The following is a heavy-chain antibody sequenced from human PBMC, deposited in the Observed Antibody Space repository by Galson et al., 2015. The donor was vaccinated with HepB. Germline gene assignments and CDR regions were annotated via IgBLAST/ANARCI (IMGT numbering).Heavy chain of an antibody. Sequence: SLRLSCAASGFTFSSYAMSWVRQAPGKGLEWVSAISGSGGSTYYADSVKGRFTISRDNSKNTLYLQMNSLRAEDTAVYYCAKAKPRDYYGSGRINWFDPWGQGTLVTVSS. V-gene: IGHV3-23*01. CDR1: GFTFSSYA. J-gene: IGHJ5*02. D-gene: IGHD3-10*01. CDR2: ISGSGGST. CDR3: AKAKPRDYYGSGRINWFDP.